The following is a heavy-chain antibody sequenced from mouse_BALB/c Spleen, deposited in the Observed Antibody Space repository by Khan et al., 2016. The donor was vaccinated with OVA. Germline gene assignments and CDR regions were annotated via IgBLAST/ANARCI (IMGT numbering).Heavy chain of an antibody. J-gene: IGHJ3*01. CDR2: INPSNGYT. CDR1: GYTFTSYT. V-gene: IGHV1-4*01. CDR3: VMDWAYHRNDGWFAY. D-gene: IGHD2-14*01. Sequence: QVQLKESGAELARPGASVKMSCKASGYTFTSYTIHWIKQRPGQGLEWIGYINPSNGYTNYNQKFKDKATLTTDKSYTTAYLQLSSLTSDDTAVYNCVMDWAYHRNDGWFAYWGQGTLVTVSA.